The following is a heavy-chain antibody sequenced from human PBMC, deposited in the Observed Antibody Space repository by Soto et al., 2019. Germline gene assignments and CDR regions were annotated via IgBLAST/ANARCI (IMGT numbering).Heavy chain of an antibody. CDR3: AHTEILRRFDY. J-gene: IGHJ4*02. CDR2: IYWYDDK. D-gene: IGHD1-26*01. Sequence: QITLKESGPTLVKPTQTLTLTCTFSGFSLSTSGVGVGWIRQPPAKALEWLALIYWYDDKRYSPSLKSRLTITKDTSKNQVLLTMTNMDPVDTATYYCAHTEILRRFDYWGQGTLVTVSS. CDR1: GFSLSTSGVG. V-gene: IGHV2-5*01.